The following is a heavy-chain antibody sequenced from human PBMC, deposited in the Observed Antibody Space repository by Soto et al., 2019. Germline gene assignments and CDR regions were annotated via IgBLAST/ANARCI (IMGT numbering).Heavy chain of an antibody. CDR3: ARGLYCSGGSCYSLNWFDP. CDR2: MNPNSGNT. Sequence: ASVKVSCKASGYTFTNFGISWVRQAPGQGLEWMGWMNPNSGNTGYAQKFQGRVTMTRNTSISTAYMELSSLRSEDTAVYYCARGLYCSGGSCYSLNWFDPWGQGTLVTVSS. CDR1: GYTFTNFG. D-gene: IGHD2-15*01. V-gene: IGHV1-8*01. J-gene: IGHJ5*02.